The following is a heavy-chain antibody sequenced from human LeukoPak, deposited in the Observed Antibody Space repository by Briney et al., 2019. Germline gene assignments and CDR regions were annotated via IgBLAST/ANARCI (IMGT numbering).Heavy chain of an antibody. CDR1: GGSISIYY. V-gene: IGHV4-59*08. Sequence: SETLSLTCTVSGGSISIYYWSWIRQPPGKGLECIGYIYYSGSTNYNPSLKSRVTISVDTSKNQFSLKQSSVTAADTAVYYCARLGLGGSHSPFDYWGQGTLVTVSS. D-gene: IGHD1-26*01. CDR2: IYYSGST. J-gene: IGHJ4*02. CDR3: ARLGLGGSHSPFDY.